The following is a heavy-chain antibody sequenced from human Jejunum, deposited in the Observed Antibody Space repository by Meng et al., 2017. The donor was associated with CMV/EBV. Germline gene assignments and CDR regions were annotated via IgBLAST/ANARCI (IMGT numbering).Heavy chain of an antibody. V-gene: IGHV4-34*01. J-gene: IGHJ4*02. D-gene: IGHD2-21*02. CDR1: GGSFSGSY. CDR3: ARGYPMTVFDY. Sequence: LTCAVYGGSFSGSYWGWIRQPPGKGLEWIGEIHLSGSANYNPSLKSRVTISLDTSKNHFSLNLTSVTAADTTVYYCARGYPMTVFDYWGQGTLVTVSS. CDR2: IHLSGSA.